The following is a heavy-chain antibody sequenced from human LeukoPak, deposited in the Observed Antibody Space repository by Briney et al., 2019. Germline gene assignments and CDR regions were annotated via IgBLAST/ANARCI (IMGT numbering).Heavy chain of an antibody. V-gene: IGHV7-4-1*02. CDR2: INTNTGNP. CDR3: ATLWFGEFPPADF. Sequence: GASVKVSCKASGYTFTTYAMNWVGPAAGQGLEWMGWINTNTGNPTYAQGFTGRFVFSLDTSVSTAYLQINSLKAEDTAVYYCATLWFGEFPPADFWGQGTLVTVSS. D-gene: IGHD3-10*01. CDR1: GYTFTTYA. J-gene: IGHJ4*02.